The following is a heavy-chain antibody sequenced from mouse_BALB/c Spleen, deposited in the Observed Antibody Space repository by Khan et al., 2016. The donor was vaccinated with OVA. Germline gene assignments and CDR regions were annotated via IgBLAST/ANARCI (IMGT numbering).Heavy chain of an antibody. CDR2: IWIGGSA. Sequence: QVQLQQSGPGLVAPSQSLSITCTVSGFSLSRYSVHWVRQPPGKGLEWLGIIWIGGSADYNSPLKSRLSISKDNSKSQVFLKMNSLQTDDTAIYYCARNSDGGSYWYFDVWGAGTTVTVSS. J-gene: IGHJ1*01. D-gene: IGHD2-13*01. V-gene: IGHV2-6-4*01. CDR3: ARNSDGGSYWYFDV. CDR1: GFSLSRYS.